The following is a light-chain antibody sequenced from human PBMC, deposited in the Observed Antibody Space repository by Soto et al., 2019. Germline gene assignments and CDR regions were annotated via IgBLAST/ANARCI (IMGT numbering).Light chain of an antibody. Sequence: ENVLTQSPGTLSLSPGERATFSCRASQNVNNNYLVWYQQRPGQAPGLLIHGASSRAAGVPDRFTGSGSGTDFTLTINRLEPEDFAVYYCQQYGSSPPITFGQGTRLEIK. CDR3: QQYGSSPPIT. V-gene: IGKV3-20*01. J-gene: IGKJ5*01. CDR1: QNVNNNY. CDR2: GAS.